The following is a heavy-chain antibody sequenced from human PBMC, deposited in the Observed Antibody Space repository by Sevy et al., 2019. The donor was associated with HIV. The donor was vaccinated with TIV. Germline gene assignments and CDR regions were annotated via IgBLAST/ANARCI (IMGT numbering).Heavy chain of an antibody. CDR3: ARGHDFWSGSKSYGMDV. CDR2: MNPNSGNT. J-gene: IGHJ6*02. D-gene: IGHD3-3*01. Sequence: ASVKVSCKASGYTFTSYDINWVRQAIGQGLEWMGWMNPNSGNTGYAQKFQGRVTMTRNTSISTAYMELSSLRSEDTAVYYCARGHDFWSGSKSYGMDVWGQGTTVTVSS. CDR1: GYTFTSYD. V-gene: IGHV1-8*01.